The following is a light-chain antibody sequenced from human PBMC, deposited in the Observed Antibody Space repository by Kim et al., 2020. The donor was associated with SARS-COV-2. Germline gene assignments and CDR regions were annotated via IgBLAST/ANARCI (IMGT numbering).Light chain of an antibody. Sequence: RVTIACTGGRANIGARYDVRWYQQLPGPAPKRLLFGNSNRPSGVPNRFSGSKSGTSASLAITGLQAEDEADYYCQSYDGSLSGELFGGGTQLTVL. J-gene: IGLJ2*01. CDR3: QSYDGSLSGEL. V-gene: IGLV1-40*01. CDR2: GNS. CDR1: RANIGARYD.